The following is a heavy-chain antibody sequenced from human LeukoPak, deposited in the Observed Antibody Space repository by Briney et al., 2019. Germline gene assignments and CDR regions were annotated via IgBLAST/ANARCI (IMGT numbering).Heavy chain of an antibody. J-gene: IGHJ4*02. V-gene: IGHV3-30*04. CDR3: ARAPVPGYSYGYGDY. Sequence: PGGSLRLFCAASGFTFSSYAMHGVRQAPGKGLEWVAVISYDGSNKYYADSVRGRFTISRDNSKNTLYLQMNSLRAEDTAVYYCARAPVPGYSYGYGDYWGQGTLVTVSS. CDR1: GFTFSSYA. CDR2: ISYDGSNK. D-gene: IGHD5-18*01.